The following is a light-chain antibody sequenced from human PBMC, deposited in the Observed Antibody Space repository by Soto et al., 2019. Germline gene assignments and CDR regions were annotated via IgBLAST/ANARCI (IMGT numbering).Light chain of an antibody. CDR1: QDISRW. CDR3: KQMNIFPRT. Sequence: DIQMTQSPSSVSASVGDRVTITCRARQDISRWLAWYQQKPGKAPRLLIYDASNLESGVPSRFSGSGSGTDFTITISSLQPEDSATYFCKQMNIFPRTFGRGTKVEVK. J-gene: IGKJ1*01. CDR2: DAS. V-gene: IGKV1-12*01.